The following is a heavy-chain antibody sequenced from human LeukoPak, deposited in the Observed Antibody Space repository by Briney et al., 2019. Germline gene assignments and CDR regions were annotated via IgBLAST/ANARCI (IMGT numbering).Heavy chain of an antibody. Sequence: SVKPSRKASVGSFSRNAISLVRQAPGHRLEWMGRFIPMVGIATYAQKLQGRVTITEDRSTSTAYMELSSLRSEDTAVYYCAWIQAVGVPVAIDAYYSYGMDVWGQGTAVSVSS. CDR1: VGSFSRNA. CDR3: AWIQAVGVPVAIDAYYSYGMDV. J-gene: IGHJ6*02. D-gene: IGHD2-2*02. V-gene: IGHV1-69*04. CDR2: FIPMVGIA.